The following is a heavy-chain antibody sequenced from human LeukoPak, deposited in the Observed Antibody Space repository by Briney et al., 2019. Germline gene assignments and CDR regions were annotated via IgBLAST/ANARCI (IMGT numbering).Heavy chain of an antibody. CDR3: ARVARGNITIFGVPRFDY. D-gene: IGHD3-3*01. V-gene: IGHV3-30*03. J-gene: IGHJ4*02. CDR2: ISYDGSNK. CDR1: GFTFSSYG. Sequence: GGSLRLSCAASGFTFSSYGMHWVRQAPGKGLEWVAVISYDGSNKYYADSVKGRFTISRDNSKNTLYLQMNSLRAEDTAVYYCARVARGNITIFGVPRFDYWGQGTLVTVSS.